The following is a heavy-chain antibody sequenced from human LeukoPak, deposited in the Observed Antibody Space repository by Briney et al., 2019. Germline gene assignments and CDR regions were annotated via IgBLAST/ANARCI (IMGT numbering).Heavy chain of an antibody. J-gene: IGHJ5*02. CDR1: GYTFTSYG. Sequence: ASVKVSCKASGYTFTSYGINWVRQAPGQGLEWMGWISAYNGNTNYAQKLQGRVTMTTDTSTSTAYMELRSLRSDDTAVYYCARDLRPYYYGSGSYHLFDPWGQGTLVTVSS. CDR3: ARDLRPYYYGSGSYHLFDP. CDR2: ISAYNGNT. V-gene: IGHV1-18*01. D-gene: IGHD3-10*01.